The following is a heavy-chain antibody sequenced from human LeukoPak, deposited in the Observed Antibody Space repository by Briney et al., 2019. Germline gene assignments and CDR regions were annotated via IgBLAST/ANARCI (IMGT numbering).Heavy chain of an antibody. V-gene: IGHV3-11*03. CDR2: ISSGTINHS. Sequence: GGSLRLSCKASGFVFGDYYMNWIRQAPGKGLECLSYISSGTINHSNYADSVKGRFTISRDNARNSLYLQMNSLRAEDTAPYYCAKSVAIYFYYGLDVWGQGTTVAVSS. J-gene: IGHJ6*02. CDR3: AKSVAIYFYYGLDV. CDR1: GFVFGDYY. D-gene: IGHD3-3*01.